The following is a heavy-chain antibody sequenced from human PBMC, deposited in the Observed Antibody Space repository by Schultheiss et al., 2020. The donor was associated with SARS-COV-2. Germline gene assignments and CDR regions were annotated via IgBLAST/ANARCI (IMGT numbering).Heavy chain of an antibody. CDR1: GFTFSSYG. J-gene: IGHJ5*02. CDR2: IWYDGTKK. D-gene: IGHD2-2*02. V-gene: IGHV3-33*01. CDR3: AREEDCSSTSCYRGWFDP. Sequence: GGSLRLSCAASGFTFSSYGMHWVRQAPGKGLEWVAVIWYDGTKKYYGDSVKGRFTISRDNSMNTLYLQMNSLRAEDTAVYYCAREEDCSSTSCYRGWFDPWGQGTLVTVSS.